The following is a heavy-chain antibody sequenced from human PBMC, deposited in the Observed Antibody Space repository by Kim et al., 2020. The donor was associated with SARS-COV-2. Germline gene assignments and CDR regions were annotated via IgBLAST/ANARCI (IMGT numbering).Heavy chain of an antibody. D-gene: IGHD5-18*01. Sequence: GGSLRLSCTASGFTFGDYAMSWFRQAPGKGLEWVGFIRSKAYGGTTEYAASVKGRFTISRDDSKSIAYLQMNSLKTEDTAVYYCTRASLQLWRVDAFDIWGQGTMVTVSS. CDR2: IRSKAYGGTT. V-gene: IGHV3-49*03. CDR3: TRASLQLWRVDAFDI. CDR1: GFTFGDYA. J-gene: IGHJ3*02.